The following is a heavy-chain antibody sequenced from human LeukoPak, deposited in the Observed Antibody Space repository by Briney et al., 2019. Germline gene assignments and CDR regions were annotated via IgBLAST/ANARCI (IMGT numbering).Heavy chain of an antibody. D-gene: IGHD5-12*01. CDR2: IYHSGST. CDR1: GGSISTYY. CDR3: ARDGYSGSDAL. Sequence: SETLSLTCTVSGGSISTYYWSWIRQPPGKGLEWIVYIYHSGSTKYNTSLKSRVTISVDTSQNQFSLKLSSVTAADTAVYYCARDGYSGSDALWGQGTLVTVSS. J-gene: IGHJ4*02. V-gene: IGHV4-59*01.